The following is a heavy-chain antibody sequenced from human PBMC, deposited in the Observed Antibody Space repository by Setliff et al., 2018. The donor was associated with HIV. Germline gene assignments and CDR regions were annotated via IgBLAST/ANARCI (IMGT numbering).Heavy chain of an antibody. CDR3: ARVPNQELYFYGMDI. D-gene: IGHD1-7*01. V-gene: IGHV1-69*05. CDR1: GGTFSNYA. Sequence: ASVKVSCKAFGGTFSNYAISWVRQAPGQGLEWMGGIIPIFGSINYAQKFQGRVTITTDESTSTAYMELSSLRSEDTAVYYCARVPNQELYFYGMDIWGQGTTVTVSS. J-gene: IGHJ6*02. CDR2: IIPIFGSI.